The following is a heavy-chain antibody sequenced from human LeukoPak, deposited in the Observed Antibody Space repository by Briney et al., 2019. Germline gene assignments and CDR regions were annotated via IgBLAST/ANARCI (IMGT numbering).Heavy chain of an antibody. D-gene: IGHD2-2*01. CDR1: GYSISSGYY. CDR2: IYHSGST. V-gene: IGHV4-38-2*02. Sequence: SETLSLTCAVSGYSISSGYYWGWIRQPPGKGLEWIGSIYHSGSTYYNPSLKSRVTISVDTSMNQFSLKLSSVTAADTAVYYCARDSWGYCSSTRCYGSFDYWGQGTLVTVSS. CDR3: ARDSWGYCSSTRCYGSFDY. J-gene: IGHJ4*02.